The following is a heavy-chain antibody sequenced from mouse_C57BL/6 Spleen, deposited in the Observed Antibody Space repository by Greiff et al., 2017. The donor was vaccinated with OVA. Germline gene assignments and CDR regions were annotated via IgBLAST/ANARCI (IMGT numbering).Heavy chain of an antibody. Sequence: VQLQQSGPELVKPGASVKISCKASGYTFTDYYMNWVKQSHGKSLEWIGDINPNNGGTSYNQKFKGKATLTVDKSSSTAYMELRSLTSEDSAVYYCASLPPGYAMDYWGQGTSVTVSS. J-gene: IGHJ4*01. CDR3: ASLPPGYAMDY. V-gene: IGHV1-26*01. CDR2: INPNNGGT. CDR1: GYTFTDYY.